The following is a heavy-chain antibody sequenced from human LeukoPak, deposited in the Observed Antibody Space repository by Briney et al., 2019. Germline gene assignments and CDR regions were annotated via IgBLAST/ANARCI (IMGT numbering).Heavy chain of an antibody. CDR1: GFTVNSNC. Sequence: AGGSLRLSCAASGFTVNSNCMNWVRQAPGKGLEWVSVTYSGDRTHYADSVKGRFTISRDNSKNTLYLQMNSLKAEDTAVYYCANAIAAAGPYYFDYWGQGTLVTVSS. D-gene: IGHD6-13*01. CDR2: TYSGDRT. J-gene: IGHJ4*02. V-gene: IGHV3-53*01. CDR3: ANAIAAAGPYYFDY.